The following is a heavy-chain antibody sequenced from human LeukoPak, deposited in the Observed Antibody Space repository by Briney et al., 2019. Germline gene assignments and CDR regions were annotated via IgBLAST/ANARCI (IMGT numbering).Heavy chain of an antibody. V-gene: IGHV1-2*02. CDR1: GYTFTGYY. J-gene: IGHJ1*01. Sequence: GASVKVSCKASGYTFTGYYMHWVRQAPGQGLEWMGWINPNSGGTNYAQKLQGRVTMTTDTSTSTAYMELRSLRSDDTAVYYCARGPYYYDSSGYREYFQHWGQGTLVTVSS. D-gene: IGHD3-22*01. CDR2: INPNSGGT. CDR3: ARGPYYYDSSGYREYFQH.